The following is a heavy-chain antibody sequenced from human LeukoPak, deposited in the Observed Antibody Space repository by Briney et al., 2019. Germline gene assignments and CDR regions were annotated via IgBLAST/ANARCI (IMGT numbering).Heavy chain of an antibody. CDR2: MNPNSGNT. Sequence: ASVKVSCKASGYTFTSYDINRVRQATGQGLEWMGWMNPNSGNTGYAQKFQGRVTMTRNTSISTAYMELSSLRSEDTAVYYCARGGVVVAATFSYYYYGMDVWGQGTTVTVSS. D-gene: IGHD2-15*01. CDR1: GYTFTSYD. V-gene: IGHV1-8*01. J-gene: IGHJ6*02. CDR3: ARGGVVVAATFSYYYYGMDV.